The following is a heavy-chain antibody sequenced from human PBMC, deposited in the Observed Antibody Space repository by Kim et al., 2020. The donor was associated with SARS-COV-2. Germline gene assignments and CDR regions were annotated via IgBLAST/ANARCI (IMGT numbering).Heavy chain of an antibody. J-gene: IGHJ4*02. D-gene: IGHD3-22*01. V-gene: IGHV3-23*01. CDR3: AKGHYYYSSGLIDY. Sequence: AASVKSRFTISTDNTENTLYLQMNSLRAEDTAVYYCAKGHYYYSSGLIDYWGQGTLVTVSS.